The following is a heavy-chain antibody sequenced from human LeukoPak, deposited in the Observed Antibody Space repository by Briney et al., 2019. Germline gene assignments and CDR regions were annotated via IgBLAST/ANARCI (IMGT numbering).Heavy chain of an antibody. CDR2: IYTSGST. D-gene: IGHD3-10*01. J-gene: IGHJ6*03. CDR3: ARGNYYYYYMDV. CDR1: GGFITNGYY. Sequence: SETLSLTCTVSGGFITNGYYWSWIRQPAGKGLEWIGRIYTSGSTNYNPSLKSRVTMSVDTSKNQFSLKLSSVTAADTAVYYCARGNYYYYYMDVWGKGTTVTISS. V-gene: IGHV4-4*07.